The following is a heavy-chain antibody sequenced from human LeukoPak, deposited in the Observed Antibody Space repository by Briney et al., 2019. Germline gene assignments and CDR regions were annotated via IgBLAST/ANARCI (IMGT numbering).Heavy chain of an antibody. CDR1: GFTLGDYA. V-gene: IGHV3-49*03. D-gene: IGHD4-17*01. CDR3: TTTAYGDNIDY. J-gene: IGHJ4*02. CDR2: IRSIAYGGTT. Sequence: PGGSMRLSCTASGFTLGDYAMSWFRQAPGKGLEWVGFIRSIAYGGTTEYAASVKGRFTISRDDSKSIAYLQMNSLKTEDTAVYYCTTTAYGDNIDYWGQGTLVTVSS.